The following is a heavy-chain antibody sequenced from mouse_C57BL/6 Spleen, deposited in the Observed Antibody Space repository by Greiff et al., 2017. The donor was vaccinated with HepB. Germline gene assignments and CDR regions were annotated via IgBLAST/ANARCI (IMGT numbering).Heavy chain of an antibody. V-gene: IGHV1-22*01. Sequence: VQLQQSGPELVKPGASVKMSCKASGYTFTDYNMHWVKQSHGKSLEWIGYINPNNGGTSYNQKFKGKATLTVNKSSSTAYMELRSLTSEDSAVYYCARDYYGSSLHAMDYWGQGTSVTVSS. CDR2: INPNNGGT. CDR3: ARDYYGSSLHAMDY. J-gene: IGHJ4*01. CDR1: GYTFTDYN. D-gene: IGHD1-1*01.